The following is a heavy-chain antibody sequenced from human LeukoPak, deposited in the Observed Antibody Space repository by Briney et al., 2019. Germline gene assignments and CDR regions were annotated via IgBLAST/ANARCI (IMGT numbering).Heavy chain of an antibody. CDR1: GHSFTTYW. Sequence: GESLKISCKVSGHSFTTYWIGWVRQMPGKGLEWMGIIYLGDSDTRYSPSFQGQVTISADKSIDTAYLQWSSLKASDTAMYYCVSHRSWNYDYWGQGTLVTVSS. D-gene: IGHD6-13*01. J-gene: IGHJ4*02. V-gene: IGHV5-51*01. CDR2: IYLGDSDT. CDR3: VSHRSWNYDY.